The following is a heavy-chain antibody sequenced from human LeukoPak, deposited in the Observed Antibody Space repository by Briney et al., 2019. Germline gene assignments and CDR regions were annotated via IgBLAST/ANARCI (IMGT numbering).Heavy chain of an antibody. CDR1: GFTFDDYA. D-gene: IGHD6-13*01. J-gene: IGHJ6*02. CDR3: AKDPPGNYYGMDV. Sequence: GGSLRLSCAASGFTFDDYAMHWVRQAPGKGLEWVSGISWNSGSIGYADSVKGRFTISRDNAKNSLYLQMNSLRAEDTALYYCAKDPPGNYYGMDVWGQGTTVTVSS. V-gene: IGHV3-9*01. CDR2: ISWNSGSI.